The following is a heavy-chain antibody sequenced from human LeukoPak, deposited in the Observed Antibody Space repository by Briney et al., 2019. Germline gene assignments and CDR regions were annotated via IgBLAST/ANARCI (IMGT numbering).Heavy chain of an antibody. D-gene: IGHD3-22*01. CDR3: ARGIYDSSGYYFDY. CDR2: IYYSGST. Sequence: SETLSLTCTASGGSISTYYWSWVRQPPGKGLEWIGYIYYSGSTNYNPSLKSRVTISVDTSKNQFSLKLSSVTAADTAVYYCARGIYDSSGYYFDYWGQGTLVTVSS. V-gene: IGHV4-59*01. J-gene: IGHJ4*02. CDR1: GGSISTYY.